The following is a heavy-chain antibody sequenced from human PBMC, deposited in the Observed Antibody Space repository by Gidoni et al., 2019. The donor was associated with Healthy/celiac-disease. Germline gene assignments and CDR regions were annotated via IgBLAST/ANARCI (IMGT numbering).Heavy chain of an antibody. D-gene: IGHD6-6*01. J-gene: IGHJ2*01. CDR1: GYTLTELS. CDR3: ATRLSGIAARPVWSIVSWYFDL. Sequence: QVQLVQSGAEVKKPGASVTVSCQVSGYTLTELSMHWVRQAPGKGLEWMGGFDPEDGETIYAQKFQGRVTMTEDTSTDTAYMELSSLRSEDTAVYYCATRLSGIAARPVWSIVSWYFDLWGRGTLVTVSS. V-gene: IGHV1-24*01. CDR2: FDPEDGET.